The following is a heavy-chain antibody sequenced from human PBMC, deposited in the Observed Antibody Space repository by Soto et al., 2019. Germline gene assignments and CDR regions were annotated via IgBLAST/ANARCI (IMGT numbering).Heavy chain of an antibody. Sequence: PSETLSLTCAVYGRSFSGYYWIWIRQPPGKGLEWIGEINHSGSTNYNPSLKSRVTISVDTSKNQFSLKLSSVTAADTAVYYCARNIPGFDYWGQETLVTVSS. J-gene: IGHJ4*02. CDR3: ARNIPGFDY. CDR2: INHSGST. V-gene: IGHV4-34*01. CDR1: GRSFSGYY.